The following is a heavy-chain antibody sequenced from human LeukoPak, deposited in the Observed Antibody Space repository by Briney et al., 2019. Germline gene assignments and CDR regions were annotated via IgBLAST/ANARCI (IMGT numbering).Heavy chain of an antibody. CDR3: ARATTYSSSGEDY. D-gene: IGHD6-13*01. CDR2: IKQDGSET. CDR1: GFIFSNYW. V-gene: IGHV3-7*02. Sequence: GGSLRLSCAASGFIFSNYWMTWVRQAPGRGPEWVATIKQDGSETYYADSVKGRFTISRDNAKNSVYLQMNSQRAEDTAVYYCARATTYSSSGEDYWGQGTLVTVSS. J-gene: IGHJ4*02.